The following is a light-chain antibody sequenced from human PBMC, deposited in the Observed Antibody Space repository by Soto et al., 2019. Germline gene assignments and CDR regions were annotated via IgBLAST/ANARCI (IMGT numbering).Light chain of an antibody. Sequence: IVMTQSPATLSVSPCGIATLSCRASQSISDTLAWYQQKPGQAPRLLIYGASKRATGFPARFSGSGSGTDFTLTISSLQSEDFAVYYCQQYNNWPWTFGQGTKVDIK. J-gene: IGKJ1*01. CDR3: QQYNNWPWT. V-gene: IGKV3-15*01. CDR1: QSISDT. CDR2: GAS.